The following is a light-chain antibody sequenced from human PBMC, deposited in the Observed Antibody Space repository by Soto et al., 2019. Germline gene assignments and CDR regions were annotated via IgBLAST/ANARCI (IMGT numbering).Light chain of an antibody. CDR1: QTVSRW. CDR2: KAS. J-gene: IGKJ5*01. Sequence: DIQMTQSPSTLSASVGDRVTITCRASQTVSRWLAWYQQKPGKAPQLLIEKASTLESGVPSRFSGSRSGTDFTLTINSLQPEDYATYYCQQFHSFPITFGQGTRLEMK. CDR3: QQFHSFPIT. V-gene: IGKV1-5*03.